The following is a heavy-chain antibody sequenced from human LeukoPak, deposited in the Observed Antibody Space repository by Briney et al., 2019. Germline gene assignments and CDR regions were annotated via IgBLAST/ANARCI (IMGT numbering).Heavy chain of an antibody. D-gene: IGHD1-26*01. V-gene: IGHV4-59*05. CDR2: IYYSGST. J-gene: IGHJ4*02. CDR1: GFTFTNAW. Sequence: GSLRLSCTVSGFTFTNAWMSWVRQGPGKGLEWVGTIYYSGSTYYNPSLKSRVTISVDTSKNQFSLKLSSVTAADTAVYYCARQGSGNYLSPVNYWGQGALVTVSS. CDR3: ARQGSGNYLSPVNY.